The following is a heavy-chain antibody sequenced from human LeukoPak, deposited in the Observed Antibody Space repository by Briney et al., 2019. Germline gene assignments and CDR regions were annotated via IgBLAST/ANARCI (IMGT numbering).Heavy chain of an antibody. CDR3: AKEGAYPIITYDS. CDR1: GFTFSSYW. J-gene: IGHJ5*01. Sequence: GSLRLSCAASGFTFSSYWMNWVRQAPGKGLEWVANIKQDGSEKYYVDSVKGRFSISRDNAKKSLYLQMDSLRAEDTAVYFCAKEGAYPIITYDSWGQGALVTVSS. V-gene: IGHV3-7*01. CDR2: IKQDGSEK. D-gene: IGHD3-10*01.